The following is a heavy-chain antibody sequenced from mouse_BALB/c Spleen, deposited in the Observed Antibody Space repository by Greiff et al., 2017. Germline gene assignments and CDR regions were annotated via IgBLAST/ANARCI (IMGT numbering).Heavy chain of an antibody. V-gene: IGHV2-9*02. CDR2: IWAGGST. D-gene: IGHD2-2*01. Sequence: VQVVESGPGLVAPSQSLSITCTFSGFSLTSYGVHWVRQPPGKGLEWLGVIWAGGSTNYNSALMSRLSISKDNSKSQVFLKMNSLQTDDTAMYYCAREDGYGFAYWGQGTLVTVSA. J-gene: IGHJ3*01. CDR3: AREDGYGFAY. CDR1: GFSLTSYG.